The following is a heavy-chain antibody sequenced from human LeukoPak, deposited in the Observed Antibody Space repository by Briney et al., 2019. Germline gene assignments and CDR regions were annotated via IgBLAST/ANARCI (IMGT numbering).Heavy chain of an antibody. CDR2: IYSGGST. CDR1: GFTVSSNY. CDR3: ARGSVVAIGPHGV. D-gene: IGHD2-21*01. J-gene: IGHJ6*02. Sequence: GGSLRLSCAASGFTVSSNYMSWVRQAPGKGLEWVSVIYSGGSTYYADSVKGRFTISRDNSKNTLYLQMNSVRAEDTAVYYCARGSVVAIGPHGVWGQGTTVTVSS. V-gene: IGHV3-53*01.